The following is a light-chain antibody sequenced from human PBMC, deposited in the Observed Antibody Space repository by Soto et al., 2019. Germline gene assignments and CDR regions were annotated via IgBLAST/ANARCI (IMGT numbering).Light chain of an antibody. Sequence: QMTHSPSSLSASVGGIVSITSRASQSISTHLSWYQQKPGKAPKILIYAASSLQSWVPSRFTGSGSGTDFTLTISSLQPEDVATYYCQQSYSTLITLGQGTRLEI. J-gene: IGKJ5*01. CDR3: QQSYSTLIT. CDR1: QSISTH. CDR2: AAS. V-gene: IGKV1-39*01.